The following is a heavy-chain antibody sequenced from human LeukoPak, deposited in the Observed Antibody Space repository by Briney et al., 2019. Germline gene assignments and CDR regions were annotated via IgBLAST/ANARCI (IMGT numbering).Heavy chain of an antibody. CDR2: IYPGDSDT. D-gene: IGHD3-22*01. V-gene: IGHV5-51*01. J-gene: IGHJ4*02. Sequence: GESLKISCKGSGYSFTSYWIGWVRQMPGKGLEWMGIIYPGDSDTRYSPSFQGQVTISADKSISTVYLQWSSLKASDTAMYYCARRSGSYYDSSGYYAYWGQGTLVTVSS. CDR3: ARRSGSYYDSSGYYAY. CDR1: GYSFTSYW.